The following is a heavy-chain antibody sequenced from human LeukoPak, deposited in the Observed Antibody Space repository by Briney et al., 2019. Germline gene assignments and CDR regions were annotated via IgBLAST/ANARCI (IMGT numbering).Heavy chain of an antibody. J-gene: IGHJ4*02. CDR2: ISYSGST. CDR3: ARTAGGYSHYYFDY. V-gene: IGHV4-59*01. D-gene: IGHD2-15*01. CDR1: GGSISGYY. Sequence: SETLSLTCTVSGGSISGYYWSWIRQPPGKGLEWIGYISYSGSTNYNPSLKSRVTMSVDTSKNQFSLRLGSVTAADTAIYFCARTAGGYSHYYFDYWGQGTLVTVSS.